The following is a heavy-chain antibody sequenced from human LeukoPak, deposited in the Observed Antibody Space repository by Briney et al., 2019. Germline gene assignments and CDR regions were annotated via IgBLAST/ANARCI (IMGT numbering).Heavy chain of an antibody. V-gene: IGHV3-48*04. J-gene: IGHJ6*02. CDR1: GFTFSSYS. CDR3: AREGAGYRGYDYDYFYAMDV. Sequence: TGGSLRLSCAASGFTFSSYSMNWVRQAPGKGLEWVSYISSSSSTIYYADSVKGRFTISRDNAKNLLYLQMNSLRAEDTALYYCAREGAGYRGYDYDYFYAMDVWGQGTTVTVSS. CDR2: ISSSSSTI. D-gene: IGHD5-12*01.